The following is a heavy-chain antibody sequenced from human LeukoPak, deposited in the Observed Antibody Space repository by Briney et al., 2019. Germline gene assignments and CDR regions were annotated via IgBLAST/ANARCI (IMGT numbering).Heavy chain of an antibody. CDR1: GGSFSDYY. D-gene: IGHD3-22*01. Sequence: SETLSLTCAVYGGSFSDYYWSWIRHPPGKGLEGIGEINHSGTTVYSPSLKSRLTISLDTSKNQFSLKLTSVTAADTAVYYCARDFDTSGYYFHYWGQGTLVTVSS. CDR2: INHSGTT. J-gene: IGHJ4*02. V-gene: IGHV4-34*01. CDR3: ARDFDTSGYYFHY.